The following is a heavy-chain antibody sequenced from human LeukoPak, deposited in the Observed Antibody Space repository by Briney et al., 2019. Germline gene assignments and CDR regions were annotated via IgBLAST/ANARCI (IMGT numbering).Heavy chain of an antibody. D-gene: IGHD6-19*01. V-gene: IGHV1-69*13. CDR3: ATPRGDSSGSVYSYAFDI. CDR2: IIPIFGTA. J-gene: IGHJ3*02. Sequence: GASVKVSCKASGGTFSSYAISWVRQAPGQGLEWMGGIIPIFGTANYAQKFQGRVTITADESTSTAYMELSRLRSDDTAVYYCATPRGDSSGSVYSYAFDIWGQGTMVTVSS. CDR1: GGTFSSYA.